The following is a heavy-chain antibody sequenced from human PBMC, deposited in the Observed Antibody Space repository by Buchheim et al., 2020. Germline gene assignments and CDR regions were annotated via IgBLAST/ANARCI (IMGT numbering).Heavy chain of an antibody. CDR1: GFTFSSYS. J-gene: IGHJ4*02. V-gene: IGHV3-48*01. CDR2: ISSSSSII. Sequence: EVQLVESGGGLVQPGGSLRLSCAASGFTFSSYSMNWVRQAPGKGLEWVSYISSSSSIIYYADTVKGRFTISRDNAKNSLYLQMNSLGAEDTAVYYCARDHDSAMRWLQKKMGYFDYWGQGAL. D-gene: IGHD5-24*01. CDR3: ARDHDSAMRWLQKKMGYFDY.